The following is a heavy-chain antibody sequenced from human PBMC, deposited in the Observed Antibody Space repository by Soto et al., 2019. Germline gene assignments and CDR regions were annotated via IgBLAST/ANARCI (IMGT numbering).Heavy chain of an antibody. V-gene: IGHV3-23*01. Sequence: PGGSLRLSCAASGFTFSSYAMSWVRQAPGKGLEWVSAISGSGGSTYYADSVKGRFTISRDNSKNTLYLQMNSLRAEDTAVYYCAKGRFREYSSSLGWFDPWGQGTLATVSS. J-gene: IGHJ5*02. CDR1: GFTFSSYA. CDR2: ISGSGGST. CDR3: AKGRFREYSSSLGWFDP. D-gene: IGHD6-6*01.